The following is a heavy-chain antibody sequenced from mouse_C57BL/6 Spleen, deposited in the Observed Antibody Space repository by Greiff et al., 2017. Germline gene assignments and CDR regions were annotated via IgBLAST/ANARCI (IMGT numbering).Heavy chain of an antibody. CDR3: ARHHDSDFDY. J-gene: IGHJ2*01. D-gene: IGHD2-12*01. V-gene: IGHV5-6*01. CDR2: ISRGGGYT. CDR1: GFTFSSYG. Sequence: EVKLVESGGDLVTPGGSLKLSCAASGFTFSSYGMSWVRQTPDHRLEWVATISRGGGYTYYPDSVKGRFTISRDTAKNTRYRQMSSLKSEDTAMYYGARHHDSDFDYWGQGTTLTVSS.